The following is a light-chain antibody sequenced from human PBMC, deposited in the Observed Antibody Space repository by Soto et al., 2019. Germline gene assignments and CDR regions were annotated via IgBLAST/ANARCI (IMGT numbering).Light chain of an antibody. CDR1: QDISGW. Sequence: DIQMTQSPSSVSASVGDRVTITCRASQDISGWLAWFQQKPGKAPNLLIYAASILQSGVPSRFSGSGSGTDFTLTITYLQPEDFATYYSQQANSFPWTFGQGTKVE. CDR3: QQANSFPWT. J-gene: IGKJ1*01. CDR2: AAS. V-gene: IGKV1D-12*01.